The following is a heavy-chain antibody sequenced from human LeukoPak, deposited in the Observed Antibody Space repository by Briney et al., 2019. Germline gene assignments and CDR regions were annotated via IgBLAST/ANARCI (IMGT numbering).Heavy chain of an antibody. CDR2: IRYDGSDK. Sequence: GGSLRLSCAASGFTFSSYGMHWVRQAPGKGLEWVAFIRYDGSDKYYADSVKGRFTISRDNAKNSLYLQMNSLRAEDTAVYYCARTLLEWSIGGVWFDPWGQGTLVTVSS. D-gene: IGHD3-3*01. V-gene: IGHV3-30*02. J-gene: IGHJ5*02. CDR1: GFTFSSYG. CDR3: ARTLLEWSIGGVWFDP.